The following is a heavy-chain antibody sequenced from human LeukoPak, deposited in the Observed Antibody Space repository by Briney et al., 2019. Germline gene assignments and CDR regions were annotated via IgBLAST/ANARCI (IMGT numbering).Heavy chain of an antibody. CDR1: GYSISSGYY. CDR3: ARDLGNSGYRSRGNNWFDP. J-gene: IGHJ5*02. Sequence: SETLSLTCTVSGYSISSGYYWGWIRQPPGKGLEWIGSIYHSGSTYYNPSLKSRVTISVDTSKNQFSLKLSSVTAADTAVYYCARDLGNSGYRSRGNNWFDPWGQGTLVTVSS. V-gene: IGHV4-38-2*02. CDR2: IYHSGST. D-gene: IGHD3-22*01.